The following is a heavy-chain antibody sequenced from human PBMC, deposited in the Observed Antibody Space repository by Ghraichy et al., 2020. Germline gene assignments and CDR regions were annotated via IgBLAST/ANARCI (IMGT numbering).Heavy chain of an antibody. Sequence: TLSLTCAVYGGSFSGYYWSWIRQPPGKGLEWIGEINHSGSTNYNPSLKSRVTISVDTSKNQFSLKLSSVTAADTAVYYCARGNGAAAGWFDPWGQGTLVTVSS. CDR3: ARGNGAAAGWFDP. D-gene: IGHD6-13*01. CDR1: GGSFSGYY. J-gene: IGHJ5*02. CDR2: INHSGST. V-gene: IGHV4-34*01.